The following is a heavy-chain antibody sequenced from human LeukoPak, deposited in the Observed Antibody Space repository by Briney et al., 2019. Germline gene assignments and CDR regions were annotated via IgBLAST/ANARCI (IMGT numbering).Heavy chain of an antibody. J-gene: IGHJ4*02. CDR2: IYTSGST. D-gene: IGHD1-26*01. CDR1: GGSISSYY. V-gene: IGHV4-4*07. Sequence: SETLSLTCTLSGGSISSYYWSWIRQPAGKGLEWIGRIYTSGSTNYNPSLKSRVTMSVDTSKNQFSLKLSSVTAADTAVYYCARDLRSGSSPIFDYWGQGTLVTVSS. CDR3: ARDLRSGSSPIFDY.